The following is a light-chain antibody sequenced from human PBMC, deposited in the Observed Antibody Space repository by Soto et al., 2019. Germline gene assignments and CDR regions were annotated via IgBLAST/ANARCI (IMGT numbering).Light chain of an antibody. J-gene: IGKJ2*01. Sequence: DIQMTQSPSSLSASVGDRVTITCRASQSITSYLNWYQQKLGKAPKVLIYAASSLQSGVPSRFSGSGSGTDFTLTIISLQPEDFATYYCQQSYSTPYTFGQGTKLEIK. CDR1: QSITSY. V-gene: IGKV1-39*01. CDR3: QQSYSTPYT. CDR2: AAS.